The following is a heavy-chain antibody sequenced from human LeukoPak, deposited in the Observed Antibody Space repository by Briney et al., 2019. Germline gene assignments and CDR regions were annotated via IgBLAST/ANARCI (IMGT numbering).Heavy chain of an antibody. CDR3: ARGYYDSSGYLAGFDY. CDR1: GFTVSSNY. J-gene: IGHJ4*02. V-gene: IGHV3-53*01. D-gene: IGHD3-22*01. Sequence: GGSLRLSCAASGFTVSSNYMSWVRQAPGKGLEWVSVIYSGGSTYYADSVKGRFTISRDNSKNTLYLQTNSLRAEDTAVYYCARGYYDSSGYLAGFDYWGQGTLSPSPQ. CDR2: IYSGGST.